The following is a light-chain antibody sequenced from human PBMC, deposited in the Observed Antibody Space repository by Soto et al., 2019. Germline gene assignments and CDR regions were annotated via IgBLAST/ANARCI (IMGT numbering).Light chain of an antibody. Sequence: QSALAQPASVSGSPGQSITISCIGTSSDVGGYNYVSWYQHHPGKAPKLMIYDVSNRPSGVSNRFSGSKSGNTASLIISGLQAEDEADCYCSSYTSSSTLSTYVFGTGTKVTVL. CDR2: DVS. V-gene: IGLV2-14*03. CDR3: SSYTSSSTLSTYV. J-gene: IGLJ1*01. CDR1: SSDVGGYNY.